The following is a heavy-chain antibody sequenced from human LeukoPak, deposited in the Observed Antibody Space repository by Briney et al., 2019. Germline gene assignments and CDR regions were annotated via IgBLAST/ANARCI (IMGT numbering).Heavy chain of an antibody. V-gene: IGHV3-74*01. CDR3: VSFYETY. D-gene: IGHD2/OR15-2a*01. J-gene: IGHJ4*02. CDR1: GVTLSSYA. Sequence: GGSLRLSCAASGVTLSSYAMSWARQAPGKGLEWVSHINSDGSWTSYADSVKGRFTISKDNAKNTVYLQMNSLRAEDTAVYYCVSFYETYWGRGTLVTVSS. CDR2: INSDGSWT.